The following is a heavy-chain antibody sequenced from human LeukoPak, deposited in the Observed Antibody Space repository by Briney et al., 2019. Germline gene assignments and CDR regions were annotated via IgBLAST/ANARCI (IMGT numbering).Heavy chain of an antibody. CDR2: INPNSAST. Sequence: AAVKVSCKTSGYTFIDYDFHWVRQAPARGVDGMRWINPNSASTNYAQRLQGRVTFNRDTSLRIAYMELTNLTSEDADVYFCARGDFGETNTAFDVWGQGTLVAVSS. D-gene: IGHD4-17*01. CDR1: GYTFIDYD. J-gene: IGHJ3*01. CDR3: ARGDFGETNTAFDV. V-gene: IGHV1-8*03.